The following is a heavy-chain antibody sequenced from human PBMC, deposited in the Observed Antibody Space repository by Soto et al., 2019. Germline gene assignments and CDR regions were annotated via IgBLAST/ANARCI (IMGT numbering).Heavy chain of an antibody. CDR3: GGGGKRGTGGQFYFFFHGMDG. Sequence: ASVKVSCKASGYTFTGYYMHWVRQAPGQGLEWMGWINPNSGGTNYAQKFQGWVTMTRDTSISTAYMELSRLRSDDTAVYYCGGGGKRGTGGQFYFFFHGMDGWGQGATVTGSS. V-gene: IGHV1-2*04. D-gene: IGHD7-27*01. CDR1: GYTFTGYY. J-gene: IGHJ6*02. CDR2: INPNSGGT.